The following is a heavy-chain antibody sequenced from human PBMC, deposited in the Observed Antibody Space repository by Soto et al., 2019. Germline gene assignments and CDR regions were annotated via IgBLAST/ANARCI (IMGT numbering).Heavy chain of an antibody. D-gene: IGHD2-15*01. Sequence: GGSLRLSCAASGFTFSTYSMNWVRQAPGKGLDWVSYIGSSSSHIYYADSVKGRFAVSRDNAKNSMYLQMNSLRAEDTALYYCARLTCSGGSCYFDYWGPGTLVTVSS. V-gene: IGHV3-21*01. CDR1: GFTFSTYS. J-gene: IGHJ4*02. CDR2: IGSSSSHI. CDR3: ARLTCSGGSCYFDY.